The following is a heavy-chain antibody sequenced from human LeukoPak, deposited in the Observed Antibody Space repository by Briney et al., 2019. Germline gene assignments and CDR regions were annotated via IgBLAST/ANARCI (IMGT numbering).Heavy chain of an antibody. Sequence: GGSLRLSCAASGFDFRIFLMSWVRQAPGKGLEWVANITQDGDEKYYADSVKGRFTISRDNAKNTLYLQMHSLRVEDTAVYYCVRDSSHRCRSDPWGQGTLVTVSS. J-gene: IGHJ5*02. CDR2: ITQDGDEK. D-gene: IGHD2-2*01. V-gene: IGHV3-7*05. CDR1: GFDFRIFL. CDR3: VRDSSHRCRSDP.